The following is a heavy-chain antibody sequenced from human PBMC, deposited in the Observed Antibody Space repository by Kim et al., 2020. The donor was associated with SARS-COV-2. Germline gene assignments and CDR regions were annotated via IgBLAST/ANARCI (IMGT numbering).Heavy chain of an antibody. CDR1: GACISSHY. CDR2: LSNTGNT. Sequence: SETLSLTCSVSGACISSHYWTWIRQPPGKGLEWIGLLSNTGNTNYNPSLKSRVTISIDTSKKEVSLKLSSVTAADTAVYFCARIFRAWYAVDVWGQGTTVTVSS. J-gene: IGHJ6*02. V-gene: IGHV4-59*11. D-gene: IGHD3-9*01. CDR3: ARIFRAWYAVDV.